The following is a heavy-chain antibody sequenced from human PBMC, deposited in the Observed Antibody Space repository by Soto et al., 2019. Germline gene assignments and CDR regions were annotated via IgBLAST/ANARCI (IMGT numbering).Heavy chain of an antibody. V-gene: IGHV3-23*01. J-gene: IGHJ4*02. Sequence: EVQLLESGGGLVQPGGSLRLSCAASGFTFSNYAMSWVRQAPGKGLEWVSALPERGSSPYYADSVKGRFTISRDNSKNTLYLQMNSLRPEDTSVYYCARGGGFCGGDCYKGGVDYWGQGTLVTVSS. CDR1: GFTFSNYA. CDR3: ARGGGFCGGDCYKGGVDY. D-gene: IGHD2-21*02. CDR2: LPERGSSP.